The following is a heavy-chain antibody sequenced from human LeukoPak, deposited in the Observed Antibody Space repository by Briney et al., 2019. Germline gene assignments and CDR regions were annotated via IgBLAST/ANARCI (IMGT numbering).Heavy chain of an antibody. CDR2: IYYSGST. D-gene: IGHD3-22*01. J-gene: IGHJ4*02. Sequence: SETLSLTCTVSGGSISSYYWSWIRQPPGKGLEWIGYIYYSGSTNYNPSLKSRVTISVDTSKNQFSLKLSSATAADTAVYYCARGESPYYDSSGYYQGYWGQGTLVTVSS. CDR3: ARGESPYYDSSGYYQGY. CDR1: GGSISSYY. V-gene: IGHV4-59*01.